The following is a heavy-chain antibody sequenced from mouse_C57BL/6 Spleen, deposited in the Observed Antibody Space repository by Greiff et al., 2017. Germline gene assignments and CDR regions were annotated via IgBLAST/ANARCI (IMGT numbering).Heavy chain of an antibody. CDR1: GFTFSSYG. Sequence: EVKLVESGGDLVKPGGSLKLSCAASGFTFSSYGMSWVRQTPDKRLEWVATISSGGSYTYYPDSVKGRFTISRDNAKNTPYLQMSSLKSEDTAMYYCARLEVQYYFDYWGQGTTLTVSS. CDR2: ISSGGSYT. V-gene: IGHV5-6*01. J-gene: IGHJ2*01. CDR3: ARLEVQYYFDY.